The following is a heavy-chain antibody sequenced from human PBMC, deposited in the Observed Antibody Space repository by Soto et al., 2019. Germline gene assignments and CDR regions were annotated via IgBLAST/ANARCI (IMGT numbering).Heavy chain of an antibody. CDR3: ARDHRVREISSYYYYGMDV. Sequence: PSETLSLTCAVSGGSISSSNWWSWVRQPPGKGLEWIGEIYHSGSTNYNPSLKSRVTISVDKSKNQFSLKLSSVTAADTAVYYCARDHRVREISSYYYYGMDVWGQGTTVTVS. CDR2: IYHSGST. J-gene: IGHJ6*02. V-gene: IGHV4-4*02. D-gene: IGHD3-10*01. CDR1: GGSISSSNW.